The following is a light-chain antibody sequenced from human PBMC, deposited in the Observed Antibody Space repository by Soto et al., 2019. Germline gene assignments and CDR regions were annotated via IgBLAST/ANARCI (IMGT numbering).Light chain of an antibody. CDR1: HGISSY. V-gene: IGKV1-9*01. CDR3: QQYYSYPQT. Sequence: IQLTQSPSSLSASVGDRVTITCRASHGISSYLGWYQQKPGKAPNLLIYDASTLHSGVPSRFSGGGSGTDFTLTISCLQSEDFATYYCQQYYSYPQTFGQGTKVDIK. CDR2: DAS. J-gene: IGKJ1*01.